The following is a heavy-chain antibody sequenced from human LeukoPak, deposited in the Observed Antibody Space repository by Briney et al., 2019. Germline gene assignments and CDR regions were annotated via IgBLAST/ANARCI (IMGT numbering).Heavy chain of an antibody. CDR3: AKPRESIAAAGSYFDY. D-gene: IGHD6-13*01. CDR2: ISSSSSYI. J-gene: IGHJ4*02. V-gene: IGHV3-21*04. Sequence: PGGSLRLSCAASGFTFSSYSMNWVRQAPGKGLEWVSSISSSSSYIYYADSVKGRFTISRDNAKNSLYLQMNSLRAEDTAVYYCAKPRESIAAAGSYFDYWGQGTLVTVSS. CDR1: GFTFSSYS.